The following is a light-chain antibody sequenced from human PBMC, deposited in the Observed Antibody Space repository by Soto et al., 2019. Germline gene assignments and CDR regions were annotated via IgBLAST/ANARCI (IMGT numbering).Light chain of an antibody. V-gene: IGKV1-39*01. Sequence: DIQMTQSPSSLSASVGDSVTIICRASQSISTYLNWYQQKPGKVPKLLISVASNLQSGVPSRFSGSGSGTDFTLTISSLQTEDFATYYCQQSYNTPYSFGQGTKLDIE. J-gene: IGKJ2*03. CDR1: QSISTY. CDR3: QQSYNTPYS. CDR2: VAS.